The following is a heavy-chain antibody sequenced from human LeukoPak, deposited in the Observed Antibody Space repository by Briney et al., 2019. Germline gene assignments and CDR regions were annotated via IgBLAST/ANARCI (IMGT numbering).Heavy chain of an antibody. CDR3: ARGTAADYNWFDP. V-gene: IGHV4-39*07. CDR2: IYYSGST. J-gene: IGHJ5*02. D-gene: IGHD6-13*01. CDR1: GGSISSSSYY. Sequence: SETLSLTCTVSGGSISSSSYYWGWIRQPPGKGLEWIGSIYYSGSTYYNPSLKSRVTISVDTSKNQFSMKLSSVTAADTAVYYCARGTAADYNWFDPWGQGTLVTVSS.